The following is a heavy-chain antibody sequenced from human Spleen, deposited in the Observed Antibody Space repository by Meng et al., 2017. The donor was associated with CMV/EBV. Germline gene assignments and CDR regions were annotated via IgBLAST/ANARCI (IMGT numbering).Heavy chain of an antibody. V-gene: IGHV1-18*04. D-gene: IGHD1-1*01. CDR3: ARQLIPATPLDF. CDR2: IGAYKGNT. CDR1: GYSFSPYG. Sequence: SCKSSGYSFSPYGTSRVRQAPGQGLEWLAWIGAYKGNTNYAQKFQDRVTLTIETSTSTAYMELRSLRLDDTAVYYCARQLIPATPLDFWGPGTLVTVSS. J-gene: IGHJ4*02.